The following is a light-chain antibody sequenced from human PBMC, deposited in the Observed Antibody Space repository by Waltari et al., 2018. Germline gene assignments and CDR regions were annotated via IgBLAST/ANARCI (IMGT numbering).Light chain of an antibody. CDR3: QQYYTSPYT. Sequence: DIVMTQSPDSLAVSLGERATTHCKSSQSGLYSSKNKKYLAWYQQKPGQPPRLLISWASTRESGVPDRFSDSGSGTDFTLSISSLQAEDVAVYYCQQYYTSPYTFGQGTKLEIK. J-gene: IGKJ2*01. V-gene: IGKV4-1*01. CDR1: QSGLYSSKNKKY. CDR2: WAS.